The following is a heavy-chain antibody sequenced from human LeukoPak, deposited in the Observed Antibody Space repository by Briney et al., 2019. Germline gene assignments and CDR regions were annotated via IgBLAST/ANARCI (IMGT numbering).Heavy chain of an antibody. V-gene: IGHV1-18*04. Sequence: ASVKVSCKASGHSFSSYDISWVRQAPGQGLEWMGWISDSGNTNYAQKFQGRVTITADKSTSTAYMELSSLRSEDTAVYYCARAAGTDYFDYWGQGTLVTVSS. CDR2: ISDSGNT. CDR1: GHSFSSYD. J-gene: IGHJ4*02. D-gene: IGHD6-19*01. CDR3: ARAAGTDYFDY.